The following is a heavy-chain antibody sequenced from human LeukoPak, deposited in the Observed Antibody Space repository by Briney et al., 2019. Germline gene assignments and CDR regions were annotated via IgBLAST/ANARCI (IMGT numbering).Heavy chain of an antibody. CDR2: MYLSGTT. D-gene: IGHD3-22*01. CDR1: GDSINSLDL. CDR3: AGPVGRYSSGLYYYYFDY. J-gene: IGHJ4*02. V-gene: IGHV4-4*02. Sequence: SGTLSLTCTVSGDSINSLDLWSWVRQPPGKGLEWIGEMYLSGTTHSNPSVKSRVTISIDKSKNQFFLNLSSVTAADTAVYYCAGPVGRYSSGLYYYYFDYWGQGTLVTVSS.